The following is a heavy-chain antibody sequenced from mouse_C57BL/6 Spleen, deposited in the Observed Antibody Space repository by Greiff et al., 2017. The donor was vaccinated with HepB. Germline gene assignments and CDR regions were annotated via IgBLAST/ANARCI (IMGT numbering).Heavy chain of an antibody. CDR2: IYPRDGST. J-gene: IGHJ1*03. CDR1: GYTFTDHT. CDR3: ARPYYYGSSDRYFDV. Sequence: QVQLQQSDAELVKPGASVKISCKVSGYTFTDHTIHWMKQRPEQGLEWIGYIYPRDGSTKYNEKFKGKATLTADKSSSTAYMQLNSLTSEDSAVYFCARPYYYGSSDRYFDVWGTGTTVTVSS. D-gene: IGHD1-1*01. V-gene: IGHV1-78*01.